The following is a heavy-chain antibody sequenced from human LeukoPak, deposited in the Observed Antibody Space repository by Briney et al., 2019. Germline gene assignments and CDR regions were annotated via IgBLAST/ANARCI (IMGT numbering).Heavy chain of an antibody. CDR3: ARQRIAGGGFDP. J-gene: IGHJ5*02. Sequence: QSGGSLRLSCTASGFTFRTYGMHWVRQAPGKGLEWVAVIWYDGSNKKYIDSVKGRSTISRDNSKNTVYLEMNSLRADDTAVYYCARQRIAGGGFDPWGQGTLVTVSS. D-gene: IGHD1-14*01. CDR2: IWYDGSNK. CDR1: GFTFRTYG. V-gene: IGHV3-33*01.